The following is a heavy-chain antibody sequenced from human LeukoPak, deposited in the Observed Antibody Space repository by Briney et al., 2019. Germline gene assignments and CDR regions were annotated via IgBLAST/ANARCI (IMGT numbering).Heavy chain of an antibody. Sequence: SETLSLTCNVSGGSISSNKYYWGWIRQPPGKALEWVGSVFYSGTTYYNPSLKSRVIILVDTPKNQFSLTLSSATAADTAVYFCVRESGDLGKAYDSWGQGTRVTVS. CDR2: VFYSGTT. CDR3: VRESGDLGKAYDS. D-gene: IGHD3-16*01. J-gene: IGHJ4*02. CDR1: GGSISSNKYY. V-gene: IGHV4-39*07.